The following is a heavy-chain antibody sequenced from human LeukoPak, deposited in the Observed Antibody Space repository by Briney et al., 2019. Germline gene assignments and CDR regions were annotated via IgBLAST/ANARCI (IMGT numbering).Heavy chain of an antibody. J-gene: IGHJ4*02. CDR3: ARDSPTTVTPDFYY. CDR1: GFTFSSYW. CDR2: INSDGSST. Sequence: GGSLRLSCAASGFTFSSYWMHWVRQAPGKGLVWVSRINSDGSSTSYADSVKGRFTISRDNAKNTLYPQMNSLRAEDTAVYYCARDSPTTVTPDFYYWGQGTLVTVSS. V-gene: IGHV3-74*01. D-gene: IGHD4-17*01.